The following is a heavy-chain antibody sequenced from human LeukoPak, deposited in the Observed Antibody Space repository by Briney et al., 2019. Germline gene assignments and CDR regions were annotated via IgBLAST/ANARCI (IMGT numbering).Heavy chain of an antibody. J-gene: IGHJ4*02. Sequence: ASVKVSCKASGYTFTGYYMHWVRQAPGQGLEWMGWIHPNSGGTKYAQKFQGRVTMTRDTSISTAYMELSSLRSDDTAVYYCARAEAIDYWGQGTLVTVSS. CDR2: IHPNSGGT. CDR1: GYTFTGYY. CDR3: ARAEAIDY. V-gene: IGHV1-2*02. D-gene: IGHD5-12*01.